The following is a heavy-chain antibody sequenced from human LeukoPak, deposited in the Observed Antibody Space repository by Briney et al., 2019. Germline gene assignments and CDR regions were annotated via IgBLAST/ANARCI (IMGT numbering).Heavy chain of an antibody. J-gene: IGHJ4*02. CDR1: GGSISSSSYY. V-gene: IGHV4-39*01. D-gene: IGHD2-8*01. CDR3: ASQRRYCTNGVCFKAFDY. CDR2: VYYSGST. Sequence: SETLSLTCAVSGGSISSSSYYWGWIRQPPGKGLEWIGSVYYSGSTYYIPSLKSRVTISVDTSKNQLSLKLNSLTAADTAVYYCASQRRYCTNGVCFKAFDYWGQGSLVTVSS.